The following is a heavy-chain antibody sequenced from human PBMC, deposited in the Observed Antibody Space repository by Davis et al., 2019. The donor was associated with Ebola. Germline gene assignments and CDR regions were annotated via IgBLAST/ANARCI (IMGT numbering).Heavy chain of an antibody. D-gene: IGHD1-20*01. CDR1: GGSISSSNW. V-gene: IGHV4-4*02. J-gene: IGHJ6*04. Sequence: PGGSLRLSCAVSGGSISSSNWWSWVRQPPGKGLEWIGEIYHSGSTNYNPSLKSRVTISVDKSKNQFSLKLSSVTAADTAVYYCARDNWNLYYYYGMDVWGKGTTVTVSS. CDR3: ARDNWNLYYYYGMDV. CDR2: IYHSGST.